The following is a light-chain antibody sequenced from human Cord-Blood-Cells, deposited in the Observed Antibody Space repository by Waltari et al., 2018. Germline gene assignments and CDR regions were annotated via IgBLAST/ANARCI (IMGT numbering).Light chain of an antibody. CDR1: QSISSY. CDR3: QQSYSTSWT. J-gene: IGKJ1*01. Sequence: DIQMTQSPSSLSASVGDRVTITCRASQSISSYLNWYQQKPGKAPKLRIYAASSLQSGDPSRFSGSGSGTDFTLTISSLQPEDFATYYCQQSYSTSWTFGQGTKVEIK. CDR2: AAS. V-gene: IGKV1-39*01.